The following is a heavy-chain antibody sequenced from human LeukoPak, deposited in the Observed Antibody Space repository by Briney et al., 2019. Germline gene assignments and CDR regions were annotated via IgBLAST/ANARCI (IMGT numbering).Heavy chain of an antibody. D-gene: IGHD3-3*01. CDR2: LSSSGSAF. Sequence: PGGSLRLSCEDSGFTFRSYEMNWVRQAPGKGLEWIAYLSSSGSAFSYADSVKGRFTIARDNAKNSAYLEMNSLRAEDTAVYYCAKERPTIFGVGNYFDYWGQGTLVTVSS. CDR3: AKERPTIFGVGNYFDY. V-gene: IGHV3-48*03. CDR1: GFTFRSYE. J-gene: IGHJ4*02.